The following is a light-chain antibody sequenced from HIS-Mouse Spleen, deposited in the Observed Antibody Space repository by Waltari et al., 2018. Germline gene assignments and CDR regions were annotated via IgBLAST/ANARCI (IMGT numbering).Light chain of an antibody. Sequence: QSPLTQPASVSGLPGRSTTIPAPGTSSVVGGLNLSPWNQQHPGKAPKPMLYEGSKRPSGVSNRFSGSKSGNTASLTISGLQAEDEADYYCCSYAGSSTFVVFGGGTKLTVL. CDR3: CSYAGSSTFVV. CDR2: EGS. CDR1: SSVVGGLNL. J-gene: IGLJ2*01. V-gene: IGLV2-23*01.